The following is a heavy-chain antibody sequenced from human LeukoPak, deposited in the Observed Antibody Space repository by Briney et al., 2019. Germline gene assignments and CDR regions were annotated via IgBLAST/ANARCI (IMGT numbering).Heavy chain of an antibody. CDR2: IYYTGST. Sequence: SETLSLTCAVSGGSLSSSSYYWGWIRQPPGKGLEWIGNIYYTGSTYYNPSLKSRVTISVDTSKNQFSLKLSSVTAADTAVYYCGASHYDILTGYPWGQGTLVTVSS. D-gene: IGHD3-9*01. V-gene: IGHV4-39*07. CDR1: GGSLSSSSYY. CDR3: GASHYDILTGYP. J-gene: IGHJ5*02.